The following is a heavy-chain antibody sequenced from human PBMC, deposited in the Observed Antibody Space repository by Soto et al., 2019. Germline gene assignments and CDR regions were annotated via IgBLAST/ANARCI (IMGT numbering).Heavy chain of an antibody. CDR1: GGSMNRGGDY. CDR2: IRYGETD. CDR3: ARGKRGPWYFDL. V-gene: IGHV4-31*03. Sequence: QVHLLESGPGVVKPSETLSLTCTVSGGSMNRGGDYWPWFRQPPGKGLEWIGNIRYGETDKYNPSLKTRLTVSADTSKNQFSLKLNSVTAADTAVYYCARGKRGPWYFDLWGRGTLVAVSS. J-gene: IGHJ2*01.